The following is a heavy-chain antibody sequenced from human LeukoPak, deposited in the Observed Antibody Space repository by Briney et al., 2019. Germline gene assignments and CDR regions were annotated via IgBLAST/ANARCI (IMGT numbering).Heavy chain of an antibody. J-gene: IGHJ3*02. Sequence: SQTLSLTCAVSGGSISNGDYSWTRIRQPPGKGLEWIGYIYHSGTSYYNPSLKSRVTISVDKSRNQFSLQLRSVTAADTAVYYCARVKSPWDAFDIWGQGAMVTVSS. D-gene: IGHD1-26*01. CDR2: IYHSGTS. CDR3: ARVKSPWDAFDI. V-gene: IGHV4-30-2*01. CDR1: GGSISNGDYS.